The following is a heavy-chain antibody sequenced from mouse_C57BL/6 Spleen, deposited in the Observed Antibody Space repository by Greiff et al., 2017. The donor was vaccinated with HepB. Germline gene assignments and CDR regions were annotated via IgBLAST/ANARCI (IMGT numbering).Heavy chain of an antibody. V-gene: IGHV1-42*01. Sequence: VQLQQSGPELVKPGASVKISCKASGYSFTGYYMNWVKQSPEKSLEWIGEINPSTGGTTYNQKFKAKATLTVDKSSSTAYMQLASLTSEDSAVYYCARTYDYLDYWGQGTTLTVSS. J-gene: IGHJ2*01. CDR1: GYSFTGYY. CDR2: INPSTGGT. D-gene: IGHD2-3*01. CDR3: ARTYDYLDY.